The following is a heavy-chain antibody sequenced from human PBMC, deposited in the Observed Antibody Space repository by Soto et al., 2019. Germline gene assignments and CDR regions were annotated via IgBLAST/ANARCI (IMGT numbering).Heavy chain of an antibody. Sequence: GGSLRLSCAAPGFIFSYYYMTWSRQAPGKGLEWLSCSSNRDRSTYYADSVKDRFVVSKDNAKNLVYLQMNSLRAEDTAVYFCARAWKIEKFGVISMSKGLDVWGQGTTVTVSS. CDR3: ARAWKIEKFGVISMSKGLDV. D-gene: IGHD3-3*01. V-gene: IGHV3-11*01. J-gene: IGHJ6*02. CDR1: GFIFSYYY. CDR2: SSNRDRST.